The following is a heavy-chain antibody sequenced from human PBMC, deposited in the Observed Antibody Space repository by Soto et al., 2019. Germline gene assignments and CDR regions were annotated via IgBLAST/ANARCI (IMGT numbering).Heavy chain of an antibody. V-gene: IGHV1-18*01. D-gene: IGHD3-10*01. CDR3: ARDLDGSGSYYTDY. J-gene: IGHJ4*02. CDR1: GYTFTSCG. CDR2: ISPYKGNT. Sequence: ASVKVSCKASGYTFTSCGIAWVRQAPGQGLEWMGWISPYKGNTHYAQKFQGRVTMTTDTSTSTAYMELRSLRSDDTAVYYCARDLDGSGSYYTDYWGQGTLGTVSS.